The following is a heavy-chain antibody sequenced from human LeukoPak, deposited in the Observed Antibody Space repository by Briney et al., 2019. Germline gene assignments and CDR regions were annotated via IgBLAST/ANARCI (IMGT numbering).Heavy chain of an antibody. CDR1: GEAFSGYF. CDR2: INHSRSTS. Sequence: KPSGTLSLTCAVYGEAFSGYFWNWLRQPAGQGLEWIGEINHSRSTSNHNPSLKSRVTMSVDTTKNQFSLTRSSVTAAATAVHYFARKSGYARDYWGQGNLVTVSS. D-gene: IGHD5-12*01. CDR3: ARKSGYARDY. V-gene: IGHV4-34*01. J-gene: IGHJ4*02.